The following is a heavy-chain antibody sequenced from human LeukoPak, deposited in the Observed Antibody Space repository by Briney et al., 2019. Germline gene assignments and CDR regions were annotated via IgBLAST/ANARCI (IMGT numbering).Heavy chain of an antibody. CDR2: MNPNSGYT. CDR1: GYTFINYD. D-gene: IGHD3-22*01. J-gene: IGHJ6*02. V-gene: IGHV1-8*01. CDR3: ARQYYYDSSGYYYGRDYYGMDV. Sequence: APVRVSCKASGYTFINYDINWVRQATGQGLEWVGWMNPNSGYTGYAEKFQGRVTMTRNTSITTAYMELSSLRSEDTAVYYCARQYYYDSSGYYYGRDYYGMDVWGQGTTVTVSS.